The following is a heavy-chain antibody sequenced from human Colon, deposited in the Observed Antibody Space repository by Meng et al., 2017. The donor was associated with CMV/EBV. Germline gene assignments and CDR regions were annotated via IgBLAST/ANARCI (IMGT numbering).Heavy chain of an antibody. CDR1: GFSFSSLA. D-gene: IGHD4-23*01. CDR2: ITISGSTT. J-gene: IGHJ4*02. CDR3: ATDYGRDFRLSLDY. V-gene: IGHV3-23*05. Sequence: GESLKISCETSGFSFSSLAMSWVRQAPGKGLEWVSGITISGSTTYYADSVKGRFTISRDNSKNTLYLQMESLRTEDTALYYRATDYGRDFRLSLDYWGRGTLVTVSS.